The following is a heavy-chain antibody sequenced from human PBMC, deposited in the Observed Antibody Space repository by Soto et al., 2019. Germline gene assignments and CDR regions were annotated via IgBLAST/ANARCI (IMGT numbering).Heavy chain of an antibody. CDR2: ISGSGGST. D-gene: IGHD3-22*01. J-gene: IGHJ5*02. Sequence: HPGGSLRLSCAASGFTVSSNYMSWVRQAPGKGLEWVSAISGSGGSTYYADSVKGRFTISRDNSKNTLYLQMNSLRAEDTAVYYCAKHGPSNYYDSSGYYSSPLDPWGHGTLVTVSS. CDR3: AKHGPSNYYDSSGYYSSPLDP. V-gene: IGHV3-23*01. CDR1: GFTVSSNY.